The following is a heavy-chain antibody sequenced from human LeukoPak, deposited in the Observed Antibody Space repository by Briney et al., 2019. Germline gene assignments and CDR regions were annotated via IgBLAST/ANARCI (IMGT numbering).Heavy chain of an antibody. CDR2: ISSSSSYI. Sequence: GGSLRLSCAASGFTFSSYSMNWVRQAPGKGLEWVSSISSSSSYIYYADSVKGRFTISRDNAKNSLYLQMNSLRAEDTAVYYCARYFSSPPYDYVWGSYRSDAFDIWGQGTMVTVSS. CDR3: ARYFSSPPYDYVWGSYRSDAFDI. J-gene: IGHJ3*02. D-gene: IGHD3-16*02. CDR1: GFTFSSYS. V-gene: IGHV3-21*01.